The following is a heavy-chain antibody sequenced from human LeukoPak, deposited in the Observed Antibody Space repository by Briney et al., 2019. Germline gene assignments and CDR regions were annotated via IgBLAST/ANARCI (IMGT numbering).Heavy chain of an antibody. CDR2: ISYDGSNK. J-gene: IGHJ4*02. CDR1: GFTFSSYG. Sequence: GRSLRLSCAASGFTFSSYGMHWVRQAPGKGLEWVAVISYDGSNKYYADSVKGRFTISRDNSKNTLYLQMNSLRAEDTAVYCCAKAISSSWYRGIDYWGQGTLVTVSS. D-gene: IGHD6-13*01. V-gene: IGHV3-30*18. CDR3: AKAISSSWYRGIDY.